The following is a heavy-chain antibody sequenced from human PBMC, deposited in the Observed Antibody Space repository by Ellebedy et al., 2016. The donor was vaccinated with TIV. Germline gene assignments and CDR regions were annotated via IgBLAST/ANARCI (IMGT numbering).Heavy chain of an antibody. CDR2: LRSSSSRV. Sequence: GESLKISCAASRLPFSSYNLNWVRQAPEKGREWFSKLRSSSSRVYYADSVKGRFTISRDNAKNSLYMQMNSLTDEDTAVYYCAVGFSSGYWGQGTLVTVSS. CDR1: RLPFSSYN. J-gene: IGHJ4*02. CDR3: AVGFSSGY. D-gene: IGHD6-19*01. V-gene: IGHV3-48*02.